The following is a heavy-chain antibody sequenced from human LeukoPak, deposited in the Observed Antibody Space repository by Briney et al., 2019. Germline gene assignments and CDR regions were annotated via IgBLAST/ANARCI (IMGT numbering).Heavy chain of an antibody. Sequence: SETLSLTCTVSGDSVRTSNSYWGSIRQPPGKGLEWIVSMYYNGNNYYNPSLKSRVTISVDTSKNQLSLRLSSVTAADTAVYYCARHPHYYFDNSARWGQGTLVTVSS. CDR1: GDSVRTSNSY. J-gene: IGHJ4*02. V-gene: IGHV4-39*01. CDR2: MYYNGNN. D-gene: IGHD3-22*01. CDR3: ARHPHYYFDNSAR.